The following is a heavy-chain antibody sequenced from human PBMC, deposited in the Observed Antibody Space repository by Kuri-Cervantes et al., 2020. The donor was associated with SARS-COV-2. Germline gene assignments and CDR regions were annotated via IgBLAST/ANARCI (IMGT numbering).Heavy chain of an antibody. Sequence: GSLRLSCAASGFTFNNAWMDWVRQAPGKGLEWIGYIYDSGTTNYNPSLKSRVTVSVDKSKNHFSLRLSSVTAADTAVYYCARDLNGQLWSTGLGYWGQGTLVTVSS. CDR3: ARDLNGQLWSTGLGY. CDR1: GFTFNNAW. CDR2: IYDSGTT. D-gene: IGHD5-18*01. J-gene: IGHJ4*02. V-gene: IGHV4-59*01.